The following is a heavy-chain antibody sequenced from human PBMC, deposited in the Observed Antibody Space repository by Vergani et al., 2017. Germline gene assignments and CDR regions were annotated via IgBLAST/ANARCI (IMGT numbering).Heavy chain of an antibody. D-gene: IGHD3-10*01. CDR1: GGSFSGYY. J-gene: IGHJ6*02. CDR2: INHSGST. V-gene: IGHV4-34*01. Sequence: QVQLQQWGAGLLKPSETLSLTCAVYGGSFSGYYWSWIRQPPGKGLEWIGEINHSGSTNYNPSLKSRVTISVDTSKNHFSLKLSSVTAADTAVYYCARGRSSYYGSGSYLNYGMDVWGQGP. CDR3: ARGRSSYYGSGSYLNYGMDV.